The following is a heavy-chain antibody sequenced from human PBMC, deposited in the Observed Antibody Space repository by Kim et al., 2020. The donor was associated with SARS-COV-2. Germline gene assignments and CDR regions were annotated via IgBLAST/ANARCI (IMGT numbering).Heavy chain of an antibody. CDR3: ARVSGRGYDQ. V-gene: IGHV3-64*01. CDR2: ISGNGDNT. CDR1: GFTFSSYA. J-gene: IGHJ5*02. D-gene: IGHD3-10*01. Sequence: GGSLRLSCAASGFTFSSYAIHWVRQAPGKRLECISGISGNGDNTYYANSLKDRFTISRDNSKNTLYLQMGSLRAEDMAVYYCARVSGRGYDQWGQETLDT.